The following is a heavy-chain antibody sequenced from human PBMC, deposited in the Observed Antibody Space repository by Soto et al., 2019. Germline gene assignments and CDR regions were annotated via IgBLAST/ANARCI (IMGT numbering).Heavy chain of an antibody. CDR3: ARVRYQLLFKP. CDR1: GESFSDYS. D-gene: IGHD2-2*01. J-gene: IGHJ4*02. V-gene: IGHV4-34*01. CDR2: INHSGST. Sequence: QVQLQQWGAGLVKPSETLSLTCAAYGESFSDYSWSWIRQPPGKGLEWIGEINHSGSTNYNPSLKSRVTILLDTSKRQFSLNLTSVTAADTAVYYCARVRYQLLFKPWGQGTLVTVSS.